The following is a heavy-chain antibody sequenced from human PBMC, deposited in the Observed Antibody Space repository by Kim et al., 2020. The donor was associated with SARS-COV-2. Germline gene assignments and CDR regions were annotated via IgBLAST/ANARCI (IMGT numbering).Heavy chain of an antibody. V-gene: IGHV4-59*08. J-gene: IGHJ4*02. D-gene: IGHD5-12*01. CDR3: ASHSGYDLIFDY. Sequence: NSTHTLKSRVTMSTDTSKNQLSLKLSSVTAADTAVYYCASHSGYDLIFDYWGQGTPVTVSS.